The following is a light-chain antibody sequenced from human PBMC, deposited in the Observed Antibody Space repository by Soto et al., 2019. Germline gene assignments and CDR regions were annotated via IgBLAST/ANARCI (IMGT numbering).Light chain of an antibody. CDR3: QQATISQLT. V-gene: IGKV1-12*01. Sequence: DIQMTQSPFSVSASVGDRVTITCRASQGISGWLAWYQQKPGKAPKLLIYAASTLLTGVPSRFSGGRTGTEFTLTITSLQPEDFATYYCQQATISQLTFGGGTKVQIK. CDR2: AAS. CDR1: QGISGW. J-gene: IGKJ4*01.